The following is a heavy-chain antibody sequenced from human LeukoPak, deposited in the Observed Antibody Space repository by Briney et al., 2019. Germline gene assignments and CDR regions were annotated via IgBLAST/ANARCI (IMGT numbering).Heavy chain of an antibody. CDR3: ARDCTNGVCPVSYYGMDV. D-gene: IGHD2-8*01. Sequence: GASVKVSCKASGGTFSSYAISWVRQAPGQGLEWMGGIIPIFGTANYAQKFQGRVTTTADESTSTAYMELSSLRPEDTAVYYCARDCTNGVCPVSYYGMDVWGQGTTVTVSS. CDR1: GGTFSSYA. V-gene: IGHV1-69*13. J-gene: IGHJ6*02. CDR2: IIPIFGTA.